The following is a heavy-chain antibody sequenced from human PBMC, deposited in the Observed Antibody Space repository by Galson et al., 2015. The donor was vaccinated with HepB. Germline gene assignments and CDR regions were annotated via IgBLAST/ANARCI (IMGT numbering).Heavy chain of an antibody. CDR2: VSSGGGTT. CDR1: GFTFNLYG. Sequence: SLRLSCAASGFTFNLYGMTWVRRAPGRGLEYVSSVSSGGGTTFYAASVKGRFTVSRDNYNNMLYLHMNSLRAEDTALYYCARIAYFDTTGYPAGRAFNLWGQGTMVTVSS. J-gene: IGHJ3*01. CDR3: ARIAYFDTTGYPAGRAFNL. D-gene: IGHD1-1*01. V-gene: IGHV3-23*01.